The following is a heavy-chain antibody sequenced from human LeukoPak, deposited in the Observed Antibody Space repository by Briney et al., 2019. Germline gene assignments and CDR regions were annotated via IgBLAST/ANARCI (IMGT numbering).Heavy chain of an antibody. J-gene: IGHJ4*02. CDR1: GYTFTSYD. V-gene: IGHV1-8*01. D-gene: IGHD6-13*01. CDR2: MNPNSGNT. CDR3: ATVPALTIAATGVKGMGEYFDY. Sequence: EASVTVSFKASGYTFTSYDINWVRQATGQGLEWMGWMNPNSGNTGYAQKFQGRVTMTEDTSTDTAYMELSSLRSEDTAVYYCATVPALTIAATGVKGMGEYFDYWGQGILVTVSS.